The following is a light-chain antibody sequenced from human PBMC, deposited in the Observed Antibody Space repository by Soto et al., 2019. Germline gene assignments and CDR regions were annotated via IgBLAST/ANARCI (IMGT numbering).Light chain of an antibody. J-gene: IGKJ4*01. CDR1: QGFSTW. CDR3: QQDNSFPRT. V-gene: IGKV1-12*01. Sequence: DIQMTQSPSSVSASVGDRVTITCRASQGFSTWLAWYRRKPGSAPQLLIYSASSLHSGVPSRFSGSGSGTDFTLTISSLQPEDFATYYCQQDNSFPRTFGGGTEVEIK. CDR2: SAS.